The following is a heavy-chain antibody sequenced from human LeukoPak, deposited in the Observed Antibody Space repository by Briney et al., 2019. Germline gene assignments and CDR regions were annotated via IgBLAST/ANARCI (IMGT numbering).Heavy chain of an antibody. CDR2: ISSSGSTI. D-gene: IGHD2-15*01. Sequence: AGGSLRLSCAASGFTFSDYYMSWIRQAPGKGLEWVSYISSSGSTIYYADSVKGRSTISRDNAKNSLYLQMNSLRAEDTAVYYCARDFELLHPFDYWGQGTLVTVSS. V-gene: IGHV3-11*01. CDR1: GFTFSDYY. CDR3: ARDFELLHPFDY. J-gene: IGHJ4*02.